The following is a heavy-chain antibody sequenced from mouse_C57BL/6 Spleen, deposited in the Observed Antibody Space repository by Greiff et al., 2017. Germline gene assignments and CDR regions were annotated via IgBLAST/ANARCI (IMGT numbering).Heavy chain of an antibody. D-gene: IGHD2-5*01. V-gene: IGHV1-55*01. CDR3: ARAGHYSKGGAMDY. Sequence: VQLQQPGAELVKPGASVKMSCKASGYTFTSYWITWVKQRPGQGLEWIGDIYPGSGSTNYNEKFKSKATLTVDTSSSTAYMQLSSLTSEDSAVYCCARAGHYSKGGAMDYWGQGTSVTVSS. CDR1: GYTFTSYW. J-gene: IGHJ4*01. CDR2: IYPGSGST.